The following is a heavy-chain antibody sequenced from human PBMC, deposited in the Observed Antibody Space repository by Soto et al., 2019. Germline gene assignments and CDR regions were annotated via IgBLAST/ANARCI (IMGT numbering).Heavy chain of an antibody. CDR2: TNGNLGTG. Sequence: QVHLEQSGAVVKRPGSSVKVSCKASGGTFSSHPISWLRQAPGQGLEWMGGTNGNLGTGNSAQKFRGRLTITTDKFTTTTYMELSRLTPEDTAVYYCATRDSHGFFRDFDNWGKGTLVTVSS. J-gene: IGHJ4*02. CDR1: GGTFSSHP. D-gene: IGHD2-15*01. CDR3: ATRDSHGFFRDFDN. V-gene: IGHV1-69*06.